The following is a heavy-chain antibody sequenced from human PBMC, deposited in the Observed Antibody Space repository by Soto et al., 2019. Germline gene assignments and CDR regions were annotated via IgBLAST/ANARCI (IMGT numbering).Heavy chain of an antibody. CDR1: GGSFNSGDYY. CDR2: IYYSGST. Sequence: SETLSLTCTVSGGSFNSGDYYWSWIRQPPGKGLEWIGYIYYSGSTFYNPSLKSRVVISVDTSKNQFSLKLTSVTAADTAVYYCAAFLGAYWYFDLWGRGTLVTV. J-gene: IGHJ2*01. CDR3: AAFLGAYWYFDL. D-gene: IGHD1-26*01. V-gene: IGHV4-30-4*01.